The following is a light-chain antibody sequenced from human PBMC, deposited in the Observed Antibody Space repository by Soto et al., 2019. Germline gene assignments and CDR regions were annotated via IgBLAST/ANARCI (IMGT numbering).Light chain of an antibody. CDR1: SSDVGGYNY. V-gene: IGLV2-14*01. CDR3: SSYTSSSTL. CDR2: DVS. Sequence: QSALTQPASVSGSPGQSITISCTGTSSDVGGYNYVSWYQQHPGKAPKLMIYDVSNRPSGVSNRFSGSKSGNTASLTISGLQAEDEADYYCSSYTSSSTLFGTGTKDTVL. J-gene: IGLJ1*01.